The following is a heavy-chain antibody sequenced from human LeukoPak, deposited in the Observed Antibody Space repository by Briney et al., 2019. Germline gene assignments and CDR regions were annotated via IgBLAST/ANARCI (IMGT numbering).Heavy chain of an antibody. CDR2: ISHSGSS. D-gene: IGHD1-26*01. V-gene: IGHV4-59*01. CDR3: ARVRGAVDAVGWFDP. J-gene: IGHJ5*02. Sequence: PSETLSLTCAVSGGSITSDYWSWIRQPPGKRLEWLGFISHSGSSNYNPSLKSRVTMSVDTSKTQFSLRLSSVTAADTAIYYCARVRGAVDAVGWFDPWGQGTLVTVSS. CDR1: GGSITSDY.